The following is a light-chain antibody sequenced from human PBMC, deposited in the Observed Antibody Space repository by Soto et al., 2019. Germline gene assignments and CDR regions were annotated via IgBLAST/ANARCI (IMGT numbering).Light chain of an antibody. J-gene: IGLJ2*01. V-gene: IGLV1-51*01. CDR3: ATWDSSLSAVV. Sequence: QSVLTQPPSVSAAPGQKVTISCSGSSSDIGNNYVSWYQQLPGTAPKLLIYANNKRPSGIPHRLSGSKSGTSATLGITGLQTGDEADYYCATWDSSLSAVVFGGGTTLTVL. CDR1: SSDIGNNY. CDR2: ANN.